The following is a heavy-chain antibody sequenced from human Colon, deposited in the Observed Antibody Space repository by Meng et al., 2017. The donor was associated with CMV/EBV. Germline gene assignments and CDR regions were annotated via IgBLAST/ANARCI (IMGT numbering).Heavy chain of an antibody. CDR2: IGSNSSSI. J-gene: IGHJ6*02. CDR3: ARLSGNSRMDV. D-gene: IGHD1-26*01. Sequence: GESLKISCAGSGFTFSSYSMTWVRQAPGKGLEWVSFIGSNSSSIYYAESLKGRFTISRDNANNSLSLELNSLRADDTAVYYCARLSGNSRMDVWGQGTMVTVSS. CDR1: GFTFSSYS. V-gene: IGHV3-21*01.